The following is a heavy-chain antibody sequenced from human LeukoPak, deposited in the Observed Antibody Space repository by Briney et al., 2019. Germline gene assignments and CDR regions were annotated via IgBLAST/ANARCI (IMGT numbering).Heavy chain of an antibody. D-gene: IGHD3-22*01. J-gene: IGHJ5*02. CDR1: GFPFRSHS. Sequence: GSLRPPFAASGFPFRSHSMNWVRQAPGKGLEWVSSIRSSSSYIYYADSVKGRFTISRDNAKNSLYLQMNSLRAEDTAVYYCARDPNYYDSSGYLNWFDPWGQGTLVTVSS. V-gene: IGHV3-21*01. CDR3: ARDPNYYDSSGYLNWFDP. CDR2: IRSSSSYI.